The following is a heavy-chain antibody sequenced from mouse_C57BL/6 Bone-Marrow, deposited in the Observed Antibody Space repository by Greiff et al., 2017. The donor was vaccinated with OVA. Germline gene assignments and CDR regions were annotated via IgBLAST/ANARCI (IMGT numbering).Heavy chain of an antibody. V-gene: IGHV5-12*01. J-gene: IGHJ4*01. CDR1: GFTFSDYY. CDR2: ISNGGGST. D-gene: IGHD1-1*02. CDR3: ARGWFGAMDY. Sequence: EVQVVESGGGLVQPGGSLKLSCAASGFTFSDYYMYWVRQTPEKRLEWVAYISNGGGSTYYPDTVKGRFTISRDNAKNTLYLQLSRLKSEDTAMYYCARGWFGAMDYWGQGTSVTVSS.